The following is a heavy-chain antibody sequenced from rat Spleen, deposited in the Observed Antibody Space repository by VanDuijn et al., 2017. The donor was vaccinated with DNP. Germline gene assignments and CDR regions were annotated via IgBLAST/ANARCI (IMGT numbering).Heavy chain of an antibody. CDR2: IIYDGTRT. Sequence: EVQLVESGGGLVQPGGSLKLSCAASGFTFSDYNMAWVRQAPKKGLEWVATIIYDGTRTYYRDSVKGRFTISRDNAKSTLYLQMDSLRSEDTATDYCATQHSANYYEAPYAMDVWGQGTSVTVSS. J-gene: IGHJ4*01. CDR3: ATQHSANYYEAPYAMDV. D-gene: IGHD1-12*01. V-gene: IGHV5S10*01. CDR1: GFTFSDYN.